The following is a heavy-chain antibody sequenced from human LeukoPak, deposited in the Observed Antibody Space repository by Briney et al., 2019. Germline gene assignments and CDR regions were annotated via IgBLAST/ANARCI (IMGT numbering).Heavy chain of an antibody. Sequence: GGSLRLSCAASGFIFNNYVMNWVRQTPGKGLEWVSSISGSGVHTYYADSVKGRFTISRDNPKNLLYLQMNSLRAEDTAVYYCARGGHGAADQWGQGTLVTVSS. V-gene: IGHV3-21*04. D-gene: IGHD1-26*01. CDR3: ARGGHGAADQ. J-gene: IGHJ5*02. CDR2: ISGSGVHT. CDR1: GFIFNNYV.